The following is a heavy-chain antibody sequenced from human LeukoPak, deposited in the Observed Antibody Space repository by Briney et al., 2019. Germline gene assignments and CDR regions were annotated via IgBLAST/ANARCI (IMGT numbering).Heavy chain of an antibody. CDR3: ARLGGDLYCTSTRCFYDY. Sequence: GESLKISCEGSGYRFTGYWIGWVRRMPGKGLEWMGLIYAGDSNTRYRPSFQGQVTISVDKSISTAYLQWSSLKASDTAMYYCARLGGDLYCTSTRCFYDYWGQGTLVTVSP. D-gene: IGHD2-2*01. V-gene: IGHV5-51*01. J-gene: IGHJ4*02. CDR1: GYRFTGYW. CDR2: IYAGDSNT.